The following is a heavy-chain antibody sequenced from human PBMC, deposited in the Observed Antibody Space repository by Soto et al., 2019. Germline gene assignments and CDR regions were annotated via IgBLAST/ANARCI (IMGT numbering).Heavy chain of an antibody. V-gene: IGHV1-3*01. CDR2: INAGNGNT. Sequence: ASVKVSCKASGYTFTSSAMHWVRQAPGQRLEWMGWINAGNGNTKYSQKFQGRVTITRDTSASIAYMELSSLRSEDTAVYYCAMPIAAAGLPDYWGQGTLVTVSS. CDR1: GYTFTSSA. J-gene: IGHJ4*02. CDR3: AMPIAAAGLPDY. D-gene: IGHD6-13*01.